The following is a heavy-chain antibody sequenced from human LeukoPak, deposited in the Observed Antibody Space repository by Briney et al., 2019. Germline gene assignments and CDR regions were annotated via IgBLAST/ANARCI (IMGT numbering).Heavy chain of an antibody. CDR1: GFSFSTYN. J-gene: IGHJ4*02. V-gene: IGHV3-48*01. D-gene: IGHD6-19*01. Sequence: GGSLSLSGAASGFSFSTYNMNWVRQAPGKGLEWLSYISTSSSTIYYAESVKGRFTISRDNAKNSLYLQMNSLRVEDTAMYYCAKAREGGYHDDFDYWGQGTLVTVSS. CDR3: AKAREGGYHDDFDY. CDR2: ISTSSSTI.